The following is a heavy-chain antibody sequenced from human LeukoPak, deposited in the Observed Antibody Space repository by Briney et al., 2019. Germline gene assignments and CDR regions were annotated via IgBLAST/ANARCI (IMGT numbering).Heavy chain of an antibody. CDR2: IIPIFGTA. Sequence: SVKVSCKASGGTFSSYAISWVRQAPGQGLEWMGGIIPIFGTANYAQKFQGRVTITADESTGTAYMELSSLRSEDTAVYYCARGSGYCGGDCYMNYWGQGTLVTVSS. V-gene: IGHV1-69*01. D-gene: IGHD2-21*02. CDR1: GGTFSSYA. J-gene: IGHJ4*02. CDR3: ARGSGYCGGDCYMNY.